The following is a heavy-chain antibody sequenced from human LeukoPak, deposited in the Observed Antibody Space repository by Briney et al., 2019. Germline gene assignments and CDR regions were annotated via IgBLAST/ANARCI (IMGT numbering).Heavy chain of an antibody. CDR3: ARDGRRGSYGDAFDI. Sequence: GASVKVSCKASGYTFTGYYMHWVRQAPGQGLEWMGRINPNSGGTNYAQKFQGRVTMTRDTSISTAYMELSRLRSDDTAVYYCARDGRRGSYGDAFDIWGLGTMVIVSS. CDR1: GYTFTGYY. CDR2: INPNSGGT. D-gene: IGHD1-26*01. J-gene: IGHJ3*02. V-gene: IGHV1-2*06.